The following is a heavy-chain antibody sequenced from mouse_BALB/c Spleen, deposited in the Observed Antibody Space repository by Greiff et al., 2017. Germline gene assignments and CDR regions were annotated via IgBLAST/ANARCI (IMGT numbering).Heavy chain of an antibody. D-gene: IGHD2-4*01. V-gene: IGHV3-8*02. CDR3: ATMSTTGYYYAMDY. Sequence: DVKLEESGPSLVKPSQTLSLTCSVTGDSITSGYWNWIRKFPGNKLEYMGYISYSGSTYYNPSLKSRISITRDTSKNQYYLQLNSVTTEDTATYYCATMSTTGYYYAMDYWGQGTSVTVSS. CDR1: GDSITSGY. J-gene: IGHJ4*01. CDR2: ISYSGST.